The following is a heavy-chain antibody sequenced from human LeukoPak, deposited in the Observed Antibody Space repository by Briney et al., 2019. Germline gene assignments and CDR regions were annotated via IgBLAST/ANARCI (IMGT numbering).Heavy chain of an antibody. D-gene: IGHD2-15*01. CDR3: ASGFHY. V-gene: IGHV3-30-3*02. J-gene: IGHJ4*02. Sequence: PGGSLRLSCAASAFTFSTYPIHWVRQASGKGLEWVAGVSNDGRNNYYADSVKGRFTISRDDSKNTVYLQMNSLRLEDTAFYYCASGFHYWGQGTLVTVPS. CDR2: VSNDGRNN. CDR1: AFTFSTYP.